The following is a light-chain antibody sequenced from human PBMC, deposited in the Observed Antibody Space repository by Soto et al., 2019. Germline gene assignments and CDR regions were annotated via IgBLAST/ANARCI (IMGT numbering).Light chain of an antibody. Sequence: DIQVTQSPSFLSASVGDRVTITCRASQGIRHYLAWYQQKPGKAPTLLIYYASTLQSGAPSRFSGSGSGTDFTLTISSLQPEDFATYYCQQFSDFPHTFGQGTKVEIK. J-gene: IGKJ1*01. CDR3: QQFSDFPHT. CDR2: YAS. CDR1: QGIRHY. V-gene: IGKV1-9*01.